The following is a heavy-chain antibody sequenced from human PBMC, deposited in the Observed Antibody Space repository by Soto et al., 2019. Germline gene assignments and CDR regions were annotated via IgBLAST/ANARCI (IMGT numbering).Heavy chain of an antibody. CDR1: GFTVSSNY. D-gene: IGHD3-22*01. V-gene: IGHV3-53*05. J-gene: IGHJ4*02. CDR2: IYSGGST. CDR3: ARDLSARGSGYDWDYYDSSGYYPPDY. Sequence: PGGSLRLSCAASGFTVSSNYMSWVRQAPGTGLEWVSVIYSGGSTYYADSVKGRFTISRDNSKNTLYLQMNSLRAEDTAVYYCARDLSARGSGYDWDYYDSSGYYPPDYWGQGTLVTVSS.